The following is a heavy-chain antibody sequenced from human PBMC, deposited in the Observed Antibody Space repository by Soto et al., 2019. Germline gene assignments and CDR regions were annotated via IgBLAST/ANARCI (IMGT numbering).Heavy chain of an antibody. CDR3: GRLIEAATGLSGRDY. CDR1: GGSISSGGYS. J-gene: IGHJ4*02. Sequence: TLSLTCAVSGGSISSGGYSWSWIRQPPGKGLEWIGYIYHSGSTYYNPSKNQFSLKLDAVTASDTAVYYCGRLIEAATGLSGRDYWSQGTRVTVSS. CDR2: IYHSGST. V-gene: IGHV4-30-2*01. D-gene: IGHD2-15*01.